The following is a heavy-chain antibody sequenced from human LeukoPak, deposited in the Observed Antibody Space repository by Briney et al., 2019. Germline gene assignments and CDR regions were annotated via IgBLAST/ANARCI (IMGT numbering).Heavy chain of an antibody. Sequence: GGPLRLSCAGSGFSFGGYGMHWFRQTPGKGLEGVAVIAYDGSRAFYADSVKGRFTVSRDNSKNTMSVQMDDLRAEDTAVYYCTRYNNDHFDYWGQGTLVTVSS. CDR2: IAYDGSRA. V-gene: IGHV3-33*01. J-gene: IGHJ4*02. CDR3: TRYNNDHFDY. D-gene: IGHD1-14*01. CDR1: GFSFGGYG.